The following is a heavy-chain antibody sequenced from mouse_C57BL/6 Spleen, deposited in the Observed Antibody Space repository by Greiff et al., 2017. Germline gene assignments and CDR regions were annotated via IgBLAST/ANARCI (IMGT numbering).Heavy chain of an antibody. CDR1: GYTFTSYW. CDR3: AREGGSSDY. D-gene: IGHD1-3*01. CDR2: IHPNSGST. V-gene: IGHV1-64*01. J-gene: IGHJ2*01. Sequence: QVHVKQPGAELVKPGASVKLSCKASGYTFTSYWMHWVKQRPGQGLEWIGMIHPNSGSTNYNEKFKSKATLTVDKSSSTAYMQLSSLTSEDSAVYYCAREGGSSDYWGQGTTLTVSS.